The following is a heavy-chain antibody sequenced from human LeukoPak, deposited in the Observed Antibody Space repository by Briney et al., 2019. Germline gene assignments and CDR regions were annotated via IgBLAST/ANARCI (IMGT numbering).Heavy chain of an antibody. J-gene: IGHJ4*02. V-gene: IGHV1-2*02. Sequence: ASVKVSCKASGYTFTGYYMHWVRQAPGQGLEWMGWINPNSGGTNYAQKFQGRVTMTRDTSISTAYMELSRLRSDDTAVYYYARGAGRGYYGSGSYPRVDLVYWGQGTLVTVSS. CDR1: GYTFTGYY. CDR3: ARGAGRGYYGSGSYPRVDLVY. D-gene: IGHD3-10*01. CDR2: INPNSGGT.